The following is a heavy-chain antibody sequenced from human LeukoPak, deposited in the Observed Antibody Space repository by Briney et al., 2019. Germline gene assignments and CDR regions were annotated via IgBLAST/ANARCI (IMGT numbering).Heavy chain of an antibody. V-gene: IGHV3-74*01. CDR1: GFTLRNYW. CDR2: ISGDGSVT. J-gene: IGHJ4*01. D-gene: IGHD6-6*01. Sequence: GGSLRLSCTAPGFTLRNYWMHWVRQVPGKRLVWVSRISGDGSVTNYADSVQGRFTISRDNAKNTLYLQIDSLRSEDTAVYYCARYSSSTGGASYYLDYWGHGTLVTVSS. CDR3: ARYSSSTGGASYYLDY.